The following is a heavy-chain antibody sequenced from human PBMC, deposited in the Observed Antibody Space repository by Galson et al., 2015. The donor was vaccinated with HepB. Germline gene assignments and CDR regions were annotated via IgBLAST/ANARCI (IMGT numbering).Heavy chain of an antibody. Sequence: SVKVSCKASGGTFSSYAISWVRQAPGQGLEWMGGIIPIFGTANYAQKFQGRVTITADKSTSTAYMELSSLRSEDTAVYYCARDPVDFWSGYYDYWGQGTLVTVSS. V-gene: IGHV1-69*06. CDR1: GGTFSSYA. CDR2: IIPIFGTA. D-gene: IGHD3-3*01. CDR3: ARDPVDFWSGYYDY. J-gene: IGHJ4*02.